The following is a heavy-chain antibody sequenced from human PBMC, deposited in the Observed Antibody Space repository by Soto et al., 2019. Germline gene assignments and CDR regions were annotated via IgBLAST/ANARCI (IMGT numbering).Heavy chain of an antibody. D-gene: IGHD4-17*01. J-gene: IGHJ2*01. V-gene: IGHV4-30-4*01. CDR2: IYDSGST. CDR3: AREVIPLTTDWYFDL. CDR1: GGSISGGVGGLYY. Sequence: SETMSLTCTVSGGSISGGVGGLYYWSWIRQPPGKGLEWIGYIYDSGSTYYNPSLKSRVTISVDTSKNQFSLRLSSVTAADTAVYYCAREVIPLTTDWYFDLWGRGTLVTVSS.